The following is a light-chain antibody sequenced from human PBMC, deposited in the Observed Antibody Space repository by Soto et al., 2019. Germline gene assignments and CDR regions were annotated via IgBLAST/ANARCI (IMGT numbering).Light chain of an antibody. CDR1: QSVTGSY. CDR3: QKYNTAPYT. CDR2: AAS. Sequence: EGVLTQSPGTLSLSPGERATLSCRASQSVTGSYLAWYQQKPGQPPRLLIYAASSRATGIPDRLSGSGSGTDFTLTISSLQPEDAATYYCQKYNTAPYTFGQGTRLEI. V-gene: IGKV3-20*01. J-gene: IGKJ5*01.